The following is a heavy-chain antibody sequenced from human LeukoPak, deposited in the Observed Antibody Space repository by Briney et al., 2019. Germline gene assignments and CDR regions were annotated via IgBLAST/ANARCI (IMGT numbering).Heavy chain of an antibody. Sequence: SETLSLTCTVSGGSISSYYWSWIRQPPGKGLEWIGYIYYSGSTYYNPSLKSRVTISVDTSKNQFSLKLSSVTAADTAVYYCARGQAHFDYWGQGTLVTVSS. V-gene: IGHV4-59*01. CDR2: IYYSGST. CDR3: ARGQAHFDY. CDR1: GGSISSYY. J-gene: IGHJ4*02.